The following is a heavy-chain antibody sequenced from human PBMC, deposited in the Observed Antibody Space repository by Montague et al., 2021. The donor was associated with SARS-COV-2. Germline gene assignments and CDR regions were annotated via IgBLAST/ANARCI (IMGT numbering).Heavy chain of an antibody. D-gene: IGHD3-3*01. J-gene: IGHJ4*02. V-gene: IGHV3-23*01. CDR2: ISGSGGST. CDR3: AKDQFVYDFWSGYGTIDY. Sequence: FRRLSCAASGFPFSSYAMSWFRQAPGKGLEWVSAISGSGGSTYYADSVKGRFTISRDNSKNTLYLQMNSLRAEDTAVYYCAKDQFVYDFWSGYGTIDYWGQGTLVTVSS. CDR1: GFPFSSYA.